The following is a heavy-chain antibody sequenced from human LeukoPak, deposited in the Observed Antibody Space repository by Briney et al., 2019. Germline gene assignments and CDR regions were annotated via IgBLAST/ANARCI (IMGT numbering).Heavy chain of an antibody. V-gene: IGHV1-2*02. CDR3: ARDGPYGGGYPEGFDI. D-gene: IGHD2-15*01. J-gene: IGHJ3*02. Sequence: ASVKVSCKASGYTFTGYYMHWVRQAPGQGLEWMGWINPNSGGTNYAQKFQGRVTMTRDTSISTAYMELSRLRSDDTAVYYCARDGPYGGGYPEGFDIWGQGTMVTVSS. CDR2: INPNSGGT. CDR1: GYTFTGYY.